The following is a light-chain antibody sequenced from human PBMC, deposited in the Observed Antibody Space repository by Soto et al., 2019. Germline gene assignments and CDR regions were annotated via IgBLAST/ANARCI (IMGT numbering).Light chain of an antibody. Sequence: VMTQSAASVSASPGERVTLSCRASQNIRSSLAWYQQRPGQAPRLLIYDASTLATGVPSRFSGSGSGTEFTLTISSLQTDDSATYFCQEYKTYTFGPGTKVDIK. CDR3: QEYKTYT. CDR2: DAS. CDR1: QNIRSS. J-gene: IGKJ2*01. V-gene: IGKV3-15*01.